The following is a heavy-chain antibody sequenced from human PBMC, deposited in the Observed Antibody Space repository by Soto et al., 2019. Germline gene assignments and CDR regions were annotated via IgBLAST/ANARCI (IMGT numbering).Heavy chain of an antibody. V-gene: IGHV1-2*04. CDR2: INPNSGGT. J-gene: IGHJ5*02. D-gene: IGHD3-22*01. CDR1: GYTFTGYY. Sequence: ASVKVSCKASGYTFTGYYMHWVRQAPGQGLEWMGWINPNSGGTNYAQKFQGWVTMTRDTSISTAYMELSRLRSDDTAVYYCARSRYYDSSGYYSAWGQGTLVTVSS. CDR3: ARSRYYDSSGYYSA.